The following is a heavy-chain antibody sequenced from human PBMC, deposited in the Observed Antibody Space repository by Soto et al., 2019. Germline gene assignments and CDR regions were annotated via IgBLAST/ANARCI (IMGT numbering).Heavy chain of an antibody. CDR2: ISSSSSTI. J-gene: IGHJ6*02. D-gene: IGHD3-16*01. Sequence: GALRLSCAASGFTFSSYSMNWVRQAPGKGLEWVSYISSSSSTIYYADSVKGRFTISRDNAKNSLYLQMNSLRDEDTAVYYCAGRGGGFGDWGYYCYYYGMDVWGQGTTVTVSS. CDR3: AGRGGGFGDWGYYCYYYGMDV. V-gene: IGHV3-48*02. CDR1: GFTFSSYS.